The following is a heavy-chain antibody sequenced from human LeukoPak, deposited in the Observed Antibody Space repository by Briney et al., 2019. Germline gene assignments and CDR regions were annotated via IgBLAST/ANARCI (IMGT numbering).Heavy chain of an antibody. CDR2: MNPKTGKT. CDR3: ARIRPVTTGLKGYYFDY. CDR1: GYTFSSYE. D-gene: IGHD1-1*01. V-gene: IGHV1-8*01. J-gene: IGHJ4*02. Sequence: ASVKVSCKTSGYTFSSYEINWVRQATGRGLEWVGWMNPKTGKTAYARNLQGRVTITRDTSMSTAYMDLSGLRSEDTAVYYCARIRPVTTGLKGYYFDYWGQGTLVTVSS.